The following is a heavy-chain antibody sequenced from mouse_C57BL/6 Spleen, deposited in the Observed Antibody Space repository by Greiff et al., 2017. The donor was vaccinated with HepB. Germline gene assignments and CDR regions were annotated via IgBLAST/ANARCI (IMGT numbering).Heavy chain of an antibody. V-gene: IGHV3-6*01. CDR3: TRERGYIDD. CDR2: ISYDGSN. Sequence: DVQLQESGPGLVKPSQSLSLTCSVTGYSITSGYYWNWIRQFPGNKLEWMGYISYDGSNNYNPSLKNRISITRDTSKNQFFLNLNSVTTEDTATYYCTRERGYIDDWGQGTTLTVSS. J-gene: IGHJ2*01. CDR1: GYSITSGYY.